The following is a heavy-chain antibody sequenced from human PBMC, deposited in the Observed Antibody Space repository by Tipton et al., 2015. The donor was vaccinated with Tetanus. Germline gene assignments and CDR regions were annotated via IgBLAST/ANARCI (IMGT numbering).Heavy chain of an antibody. CDR2: ISSDGSNE. J-gene: IGHJ4*02. D-gene: IGHD5-18*01. CDR3: AKDLEYKYGYFDY. CDR1: GFSFNNYS. Sequence: SLRLSCVASGFSFNNYSLHWVRQAPGKGLEWVAVISSDGSNEYYADSVKGRFTISRDNSKNTLYLRMHSLTAEDTAVYYCAKDLEYKYGYFDYWGQGTLVTVSS. V-gene: IGHV3-30*04.